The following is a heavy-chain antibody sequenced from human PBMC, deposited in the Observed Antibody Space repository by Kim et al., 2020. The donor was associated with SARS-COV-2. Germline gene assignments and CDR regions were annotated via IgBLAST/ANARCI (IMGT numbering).Heavy chain of an antibody. D-gene: IGHD1-26*01. CDR3: VKTWDGDY. J-gene: IGHJ4*02. CDR2: GGTT. V-gene: IGHV3-64D*06. Sequence: GGTTDNSEDVKGRCINSRDNSKNTLYLQMSSLRAEDTAVYYCVKTWDGDYWGQGTLVTVSS.